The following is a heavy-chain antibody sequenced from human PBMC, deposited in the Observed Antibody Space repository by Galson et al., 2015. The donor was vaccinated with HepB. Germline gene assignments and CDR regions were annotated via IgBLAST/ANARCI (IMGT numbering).Heavy chain of an antibody. CDR2: ISYDGSNK. CDR3: AKDQVVTAIPYYYYYGMDV. Sequence: SLRLSCAASGFTFSSYGMHWVRQAPGKGLEWVAVISYDGSNKYYADSVKGRFTISRDNSKNTLYLQMSSLRAEDTAVYYCAKDQVVTAIPYYYYYGMDVWGQGTTVTVSS. J-gene: IGHJ6*02. V-gene: IGHV3-30*18. CDR1: GFTFSSYG. D-gene: IGHD2-21*02.